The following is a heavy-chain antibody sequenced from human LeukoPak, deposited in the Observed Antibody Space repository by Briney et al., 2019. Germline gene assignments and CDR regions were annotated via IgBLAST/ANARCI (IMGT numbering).Heavy chain of an antibody. CDR1: GYTLTELS. J-gene: IGHJ3*02. D-gene: IGHD3-16*01. CDR2: FDPEDGET. Sequence: ASVKVSCKVSGYTLTELSMHWARQAPGKGLEWMGGFDPEDGETIYAQKFQGRVTMTEDTSTDTAYMELSSLRSEDTAVYYCATDFSSSTFRYFSGAFDIWGQGTMVTVSS. V-gene: IGHV1-24*01. CDR3: ATDFSSSTFRYFSGAFDI.